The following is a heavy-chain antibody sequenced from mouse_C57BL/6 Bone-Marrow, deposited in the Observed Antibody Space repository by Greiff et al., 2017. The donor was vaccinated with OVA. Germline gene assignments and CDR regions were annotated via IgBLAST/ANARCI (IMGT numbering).Heavy chain of an antibody. Sequence: EVKLQASGPGLAKPSQSLSLTCSVTGYSITSDYWNWIRKFPGHKLEYMGYICYSGSTYYNPSLKSRISITRDTSNNQYYLLLNSVTTEDAATNYCARYGGDYYPFDYWGQGTTLTVSS. CDR1: GYSITSDY. J-gene: IGHJ2*01. CDR2: ICYSGST. D-gene: IGHD1-1*01. CDR3: ARYGGDYYPFDY. V-gene: IGHV3-8*01.